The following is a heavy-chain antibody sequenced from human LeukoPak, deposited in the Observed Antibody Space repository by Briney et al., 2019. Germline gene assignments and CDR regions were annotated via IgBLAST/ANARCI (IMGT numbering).Heavy chain of an antibody. CDR2: INHSGST. CDR3: ARVGTYYYGSGSYINWFDP. Sequence: SETLSLTCAVYGGSFSGYYWSWIRQPPGKGLEWIGEINHSGSTNYNPSLKSRVTISVDTSKNQFSLKLSSVTAADTAVYYCARVGTYYYGSGSYINWFDPWGQGTLVTVSS. V-gene: IGHV4-34*01. D-gene: IGHD3-10*01. CDR1: GGSFSGYY. J-gene: IGHJ5*02.